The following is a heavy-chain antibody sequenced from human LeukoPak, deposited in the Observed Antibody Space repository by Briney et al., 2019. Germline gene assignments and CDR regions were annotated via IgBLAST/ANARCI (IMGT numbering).Heavy chain of an antibody. CDR1: GGTFSSYA. V-gene: IGHV1-69*05. CDR2: IIPIFGTA. D-gene: IGHD4-17*01. CDR3: AQLVRVGYGDRD. Sequence: SVKVSCKASGGTFSSYAISWVRQAPGLGLEWMGRIIPIFGTANYAQKFQGRVTITTDESTSTAYMELSSLRSEDTAVYYCAQLVRVGYGDRDWGQGTLVTVSS. J-gene: IGHJ4*02.